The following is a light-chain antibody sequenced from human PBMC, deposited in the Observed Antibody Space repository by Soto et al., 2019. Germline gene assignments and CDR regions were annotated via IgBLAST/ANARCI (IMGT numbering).Light chain of an antibody. J-gene: IGLJ3*02. CDR1: MRDVGAYNL. CDR2: EVR. V-gene: IGLV2-14*01. CDR3: SANTARSTLV. Sequence: QSALTQPASVSGSAGQSITISCSGTMRDVGAYNLVSWYQQHPGTAPKLIIYEVRNRPSGISSRFSGSRFGNTASLAHSGPQPEDGGDYYFSANTARSTLVFGGGTKLTVL.